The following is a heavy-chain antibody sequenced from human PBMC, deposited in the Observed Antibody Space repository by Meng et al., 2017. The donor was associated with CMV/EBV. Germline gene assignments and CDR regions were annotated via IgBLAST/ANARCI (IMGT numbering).Heavy chain of an antibody. D-gene: IGHD6-13*01. CDR3: ADRGRIAAAGTDWFDP. CDR1: GVSLCTTCVG. CDR2: IYWDDDK. V-gene: IGHV2-5*02. Sequence: QITLKESCPPPVKPAQTLTLTSTFFGVSLCTTCVGVCCIRQPSVKALEWLALIYWDDDKRYSPSLKCRPTITKDTSKDQVVLTMTNMDPVDTATYYCADRGRIAAAGTDWFDPWGQGTLVTVSS. J-gene: IGHJ5*02.